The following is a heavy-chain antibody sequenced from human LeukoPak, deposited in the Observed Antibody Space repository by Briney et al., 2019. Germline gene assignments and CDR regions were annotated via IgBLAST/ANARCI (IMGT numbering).Heavy chain of an antibody. CDR3: APIDNAYFDY. CDR1: GFTVSSNY. V-gene: IGHV3-53*05. CDR2: IYSGGST. Sequence: GGSQRLSCAASGFTVSSNYMSWVRQAPGKGLEWVSVIYSGGSTYYADSVKGRFTISRDNSRNTLYLQMNSLRVEDTAVYYCAPIDNAYFDYWGQGTLVTVSS. D-gene: IGHD2-8*01. J-gene: IGHJ4*02.